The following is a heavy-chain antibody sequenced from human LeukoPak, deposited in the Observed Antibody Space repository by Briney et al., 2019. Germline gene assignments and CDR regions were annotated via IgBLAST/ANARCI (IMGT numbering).Heavy chain of an antibody. CDR1: GFTFSSYG. CDR2: IRYDGSNK. Sequence: PGGSLRLSCAASGFTFSSYGMHWVRQAPGKGLEWVAFIRYDGSNKYYADSVKGRFTISRDNSKNTLYLQMNSLRAEDTAVYYCAKDGNRYSSGWYYFDYWGQGTLVTVSS. D-gene: IGHD6-19*01. J-gene: IGHJ4*02. V-gene: IGHV3-30*02. CDR3: AKDGNRYSSGWYYFDY.